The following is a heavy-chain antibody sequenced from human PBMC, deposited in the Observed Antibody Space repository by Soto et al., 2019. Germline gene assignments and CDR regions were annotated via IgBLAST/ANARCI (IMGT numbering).Heavy chain of an antibody. D-gene: IGHD1-26*01. Sequence: ESLKISCKGSGYSFTSYWIFWVRQMPGKGLEWMGRIDPSDSYTNYSPSFQGHGTISVDKSITTAYLQLTSLKASDTAIDYCTRLGEFVRSIDVWGQATTVTVS. V-gene: IGHV5-10-1*01. CDR3: TRLGEFVRSIDV. CDR2: IDPSDSYT. CDR1: GYSFTSYW. J-gene: IGHJ6*02.